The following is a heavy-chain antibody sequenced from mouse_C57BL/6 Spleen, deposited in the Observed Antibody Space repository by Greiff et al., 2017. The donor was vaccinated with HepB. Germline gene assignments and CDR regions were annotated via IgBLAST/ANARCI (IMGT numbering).Heavy chain of an antibody. D-gene: IGHD1-1*02. CDR1: GYTFTDHT. CDR3: ALLAPVDWHFGG. CDR2: IYPRDGST. Sequence: QVQLQQSDAELVKPGASVKISCKASGYTFTDHTMHWVKQRPEQGLEWIGEIYPRDGSTKYNEKFKGKATLTADKSSSTAYMQLNSLTSEDSAFYFCALLAPVDWHFGGWGAGNTVPLSS. J-gene: IGHJ1*01. V-gene: IGHV1-78*01.